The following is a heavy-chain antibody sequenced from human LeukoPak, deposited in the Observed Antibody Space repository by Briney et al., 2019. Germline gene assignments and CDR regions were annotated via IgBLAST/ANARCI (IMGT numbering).Heavy chain of an antibody. CDR2: ISSSSSTI. D-gene: IGHD2-2*01. CDR3: ARDDIVVVPAAIGTIDY. CDR1: GFTFSSYS. J-gene: IGHJ4*02. V-gene: IGHV3-48*01. Sequence: GGSLRLSCAASGFTFSSYSMNWVRQAPGKGLEWVSYISSSSSTIYYADSVKGRFTISRDNAKNSLYLQMNSLRAEDTAVYYCARDDIVVVPAAIGTIDYWGQGTLVTVSS.